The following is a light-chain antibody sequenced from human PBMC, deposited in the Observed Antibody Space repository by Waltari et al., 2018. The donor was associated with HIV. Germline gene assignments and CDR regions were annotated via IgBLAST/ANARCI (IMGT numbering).Light chain of an antibody. V-gene: IGKV1-9*01. CDR3: QQLNTYPLT. J-gene: IGKJ4*01. CDR1: QDISRD. CDR2: AAS. Sequence: IQFTQSPSFLSASVGDRVSITRRASQDISRDLAWYQQKPGKAPNLLIYAASTLQSGVPIRFSGSGSGTEFTLTISSLQPEDSATYSCQQLNTYPLTFGGGTRVEI.